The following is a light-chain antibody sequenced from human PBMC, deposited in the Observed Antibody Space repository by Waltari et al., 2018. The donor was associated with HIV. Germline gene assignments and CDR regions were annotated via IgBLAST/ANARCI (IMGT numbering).Light chain of an antibody. Sequence: QSALTPPASVSGFLGQSTHISSTGIRAAARLDLYVSWYQHYPGKIPRLIIFDINNRPSGVSVHFSGSRFGNAASLTFSGLQSGEEAHYYCASNRLDYTLIFGGGTKLTVL. CDR3: ASNRLDYTLI. J-gene: IGLJ2*01. CDR1: RAAARLDLY. CDR2: DIN. V-gene: IGLV2-14*01.